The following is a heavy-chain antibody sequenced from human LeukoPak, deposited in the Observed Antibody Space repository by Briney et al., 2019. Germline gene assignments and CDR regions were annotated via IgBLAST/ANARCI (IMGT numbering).Heavy chain of an antibody. J-gene: IGHJ5*02. D-gene: IGHD3-10*01. V-gene: IGHV4-4*07. CDR1: GGSISSYY. Sequence: SETLSLTCTVSGGSISSYYWSWIRQPDGKGLEWIGRIYTSGSTNYNPSLKSRVTMSVDTSKNQFSLKLSSVTAADTAVYYCARDRSTMVRGVIAGNWFDPWGQGTLVTVSS. CDR2: IYTSGST. CDR3: ARDRSTMVRGVIAGNWFDP.